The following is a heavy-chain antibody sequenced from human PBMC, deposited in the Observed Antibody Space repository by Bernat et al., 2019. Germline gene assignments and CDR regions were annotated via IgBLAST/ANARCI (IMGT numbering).Heavy chain of an antibody. CDR3: AKVQERFLEWLPIDY. CDR2: ISGSGGST. D-gene: IGHD3-3*01. J-gene: IGHJ4*02. CDR1: GFTFSSYA. V-gene: IGHV3-23*01. Sequence: EVQLLESGGGLLQPGGSLRLSCAASGFTFSSYAMSWVRQAPGKGLEWVSAISGSGGSTYYADSVKGRFTISRDNSKNTLYLQMNSLRAEDTAVYYCAKVQERFLEWLPIDYWGQGTLVTVSS.